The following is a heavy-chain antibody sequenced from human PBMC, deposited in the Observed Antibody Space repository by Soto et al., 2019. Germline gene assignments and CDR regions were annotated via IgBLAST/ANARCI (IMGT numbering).Heavy chain of an antibody. J-gene: IGHJ4*02. CDR1: GYTFRNFG. CDR2: IAAYNGDT. Sequence: QVQLVQSGAEVKKPGASVRVSYKASGYTFRNFGYSWLRQAPGQRPEWMGWIAAYNGDTNFAPSLRGRLTMTMDTSTTTVYMELNSLTSVDTAVYYCARDRGTYFDYWGQGTLVTVSS. CDR3: ARDRGTYFDY. V-gene: IGHV1-18*01.